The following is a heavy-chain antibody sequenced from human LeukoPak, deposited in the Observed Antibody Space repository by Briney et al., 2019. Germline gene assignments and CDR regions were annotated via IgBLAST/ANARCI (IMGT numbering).Heavy chain of an antibody. Sequence: PRGSLRLSCTASGFTFGDYAISWVRQAPGKGLEWVGFIISKAYGGTTEYAASMKGRFTISRDDSKSIAYLQMNSVKTEDTAVYYCTRVYYGWGSYQYYFDYWGQGTLVTVSS. CDR1: GFTFGDYA. J-gene: IGHJ4*02. D-gene: IGHD3-10*01. CDR3: TRVYYGWGSYQYYFDY. V-gene: IGHV3-49*04. CDR2: IISKAYGGTT.